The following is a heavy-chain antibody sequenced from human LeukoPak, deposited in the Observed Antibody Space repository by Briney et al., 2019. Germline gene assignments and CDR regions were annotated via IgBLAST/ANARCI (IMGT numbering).Heavy chain of an antibody. V-gene: IGHV4-34*01. D-gene: IGHD3-3*01. CDR3: ARAPYYDFWSGYSWFDP. CDR2: INHSGST. J-gene: IGHJ5*02. CDR1: GGSFSGYY. Sequence: PSETLSLTCAVYGGSFSGYYWSWIRQPPGKGLEWIGEINHSGSTNYNPSLKSRVTISVDTFKNQFSLKLSSVTAADTAVYYCARAPYYDFWSGYSWFDPWGQGTLVTVSS.